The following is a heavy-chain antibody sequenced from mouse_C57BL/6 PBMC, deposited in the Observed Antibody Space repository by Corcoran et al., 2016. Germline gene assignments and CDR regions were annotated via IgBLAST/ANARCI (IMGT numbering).Heavy chain of an antibody. CDR3: ARSGYYGSSRYFDY. CDR2: INPNNGGT. V-gene: IGHV1-26*01. D-gene: IGHD1-1*01. J-gene: IGHJ2*01. CDR1: GYTFTDYY. Sequence: EVQLQQSGPALVKPGASVKISCKASGYTFTDYYMNWVKQSHGKSLEWIGDINPNNGGTSYNQKFKGKATLTVDKSSSTAYMELRSLTSEDSAVYYCARSGYYGSSRYFDYWGQGTTLTVSS.